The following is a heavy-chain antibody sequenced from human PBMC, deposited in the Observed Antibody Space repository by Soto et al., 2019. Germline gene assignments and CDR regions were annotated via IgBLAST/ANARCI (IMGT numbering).Heavy chain of an antibody. CDR2: IYYSGST. Sequence: SETLSLTCTVSGGSISSSSYYWGWIRQPPGKGLEWIGSIYYSGSTYYNPSLKSRVTISVDTSKNQFSLKLSSVTAADTAVYYCARQSATTRDYFDDWGQGTLVTVSS. CDR3: ARQSATTRDYFDD. V-gene: IGHV4-39*01. D-gene: IGHD1-7*01. J-gene: IGHJ4*02. CDR1: GGSISSSSYY.